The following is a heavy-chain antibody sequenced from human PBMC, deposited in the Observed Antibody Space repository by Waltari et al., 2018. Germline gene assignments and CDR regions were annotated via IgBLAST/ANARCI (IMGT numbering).Heavy chain of an antibody. J-gene: IGHJ5*02. CDR2: INHIRST. V-gene: IGHV4-34*01. CDR1: GGSFSGYY. D-gene: IGHD2-21*01. CDR3: ARVAGWFDP. Sequence: QVQLQQWGAGLLKPSETLSLTCAVYGGSFSGYYWSWIRQPPGKGLEWIGEINHIRSTNYNPSLTSRVTISVDTSKNQFSLKLSSVTAADTAVYYCARVAGWFDPWGQGTLVTVSS.